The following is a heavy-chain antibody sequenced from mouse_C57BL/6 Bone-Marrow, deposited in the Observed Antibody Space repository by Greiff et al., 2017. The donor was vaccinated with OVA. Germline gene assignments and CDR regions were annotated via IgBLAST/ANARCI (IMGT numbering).Heavy chain of an antibody. J-gene: IGHJ2*01. D-gene: IGHD2-12*01. Sequence: EVHLVESGGDLVKPGGSLKLSCAASGFTFSSYGMSWVRQTPDKRLEWVATISSGGSYTYYPDSVKGRFTISRDNAKNTLYLQMSSLKSEDTAMYYCARGNDGIDYWGQGTTLTVSS. V-gene: IGHV5-6*01. CDR3: ARGNDGIDY. CDR1: GFTFSSYG. CDR2: ISSGGSYT.